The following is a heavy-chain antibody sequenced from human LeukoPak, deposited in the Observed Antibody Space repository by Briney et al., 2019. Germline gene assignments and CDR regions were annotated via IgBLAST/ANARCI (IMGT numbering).Heavy chain of an antibody. CDR2: IYYSVNT. CDR1: GGSISGDH. CDR3: ARRNDFDI. V-gene: IGHV4-59*08. J-gene: IGHJ3*02. Sequence: ETLSLTCTVSGGSISGDHWNWIRQPPGKGLEWIGNIYYSVNTNYNPSLKSRVTISVDTSKNQFSLKLSSVTAADTAVYYCARRNDFDIWGQGTTVTVSS.